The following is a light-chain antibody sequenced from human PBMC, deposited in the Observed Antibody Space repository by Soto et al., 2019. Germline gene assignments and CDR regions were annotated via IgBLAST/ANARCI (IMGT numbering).Light chain of an antibody. CDR3: NSFRVSHLYV. CDR1: ISDIGGYNA. Sequence: ALTQPASVPGSPGQTITISCTGTISDIGGYNAVSWYQHHPGKAPKLIIYEVTHRPSGVSDRFSASKSGNTASLTISGLQAEDEADYYCNSFRVSHLYVFGTGTKVTVL. J-gene: IGLJ1*01. CDR2: EVT. V-gene: IGLV2-14*01.